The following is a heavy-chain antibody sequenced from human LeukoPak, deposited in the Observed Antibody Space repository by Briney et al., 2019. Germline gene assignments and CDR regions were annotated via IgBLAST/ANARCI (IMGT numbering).Heavy chain of an antibody. J-gene: IGHJ4*02. D-gene: IGHD5-18*01. V-gene: IGHV4-4*07. CDR2: INTSGST. Sequence: SETLSLTCTVNGDSISGYYWSWIRQFAGKGLEWIGRINTSGSTNYKPSLKSRVTMSVDTSKNQFSLKLSPVTAADTAVYYCARDRSYGPDHWGQGTLVTVSS. CDR3: ARDRSYGPDH. CDR1: GDSISGYY.